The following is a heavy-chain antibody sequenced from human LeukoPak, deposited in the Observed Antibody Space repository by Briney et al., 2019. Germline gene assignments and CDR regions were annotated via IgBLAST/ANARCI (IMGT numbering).Heavy chain of an antibody. Sequence: PSETLSLTCAVYGGSFSGYYWSWIRQPPGKGLEWIGEINHSGSTNYNPSLRSRVTISVDTSKNQFSLKLSSVTAADTAVYYCARSPITMVRGAGDYFDYWGQGTLVTVSS. J-gene: IGHJ4*02. D-gene: IGHD3-10*01. CDR3: ARSPITMVRGAGDYFDY. CDR1: GGSFSGYY. CDR2: INHSGST. V-gene: IGHV4-34*01.